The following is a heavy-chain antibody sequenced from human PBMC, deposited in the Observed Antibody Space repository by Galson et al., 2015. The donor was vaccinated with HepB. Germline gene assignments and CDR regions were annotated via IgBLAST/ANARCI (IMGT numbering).Heavy chain of an antibody. CDR1: GFTFSSYT. CDR2: ISYDGNNK. CDR3: ATRSGASGWYSYFQH. Sequence: SLRLSCAASGFTFSSYTMHWVRQAPGKGLEWVAVISYDGNNKYYADSVKGRFTISRDNSKSTLYLQVNIVRAEDTAVYYCATRSGASGWYSYFQHWGQGTLVTVSS. D-gene: IGHD6-19*01. V-gene: IGHV3-30*04. J-gene: IGHJ1*01.